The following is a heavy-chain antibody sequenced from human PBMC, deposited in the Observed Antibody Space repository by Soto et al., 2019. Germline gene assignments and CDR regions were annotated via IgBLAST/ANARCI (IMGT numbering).Heavy chain of an antibody. Sequence: QVQLQESGPGLVRTSETLSLTCTVSGGSFSSYYWTWIRQSPGKGLEWIGYIYYSGSTDYNPSLRGRLAISIDASKNQFSLRLTSMTAADTAVYYCAGRDCSGTNCYYLDYYYMDVWGKGTTVTVSS. J-gene: IGHJ6*03. D-gene: IGHD2-2*01. V-gene: IGHV4-59*08. CDR2: IYYSGST. CDR1: GGSFSSYY. CDR3: AGRDCSGTNCYYLDYYYMDV.